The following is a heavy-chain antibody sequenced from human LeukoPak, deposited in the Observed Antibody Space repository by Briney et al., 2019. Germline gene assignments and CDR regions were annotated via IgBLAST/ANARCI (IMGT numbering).Heavy chain of an antibody. Sequence: ASVKVSCKVSGYTLTELSMHWVGQAPGKGLEWMGGFDPEDGETIYAQKFQGRVTMTEDTSTDTAYMELSSLRSEDTAVYYCATDASMVRGVSMRIFDYWGQGTLVTVSS. CDR1: GYTLTELS. J-gene: IGHJ4*02. D-gene: IGHD3-10*01. V-gene: IGHV1-24*01. CDR2: FDPEDGET. CDR3: ATDASMVRGVSMRIFDY.